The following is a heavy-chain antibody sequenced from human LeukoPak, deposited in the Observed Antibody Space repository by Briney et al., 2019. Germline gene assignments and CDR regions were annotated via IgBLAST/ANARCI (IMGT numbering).Heavy chain of an antibody. Sequence: GGSLRLSCAASGFTFSDYYMSWIRQAPGKGRELVSYISSSSSYTNYADSVKGRFTISRDNAKNSLYLQMNSLRAEDTAVYYCARDWGIAVERTEGLDYWGQGTLVTVSS. V-gene: IGHV3-11*05. J-gene: IGHJ4*02. D-gene: IGHD6-19*01. CDR1: GFTFSDYY. CDR2: ISSSSSYT. CDR3: ARDWGIAVERTEGLDY.